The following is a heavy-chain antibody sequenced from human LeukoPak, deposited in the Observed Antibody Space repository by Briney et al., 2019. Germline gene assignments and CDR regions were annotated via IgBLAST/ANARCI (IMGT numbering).Heavy chain of an antibody. J-gene: IGHJ3*02. Sequence: PGGSLRLSCAASGFTVSSNYMSWVRLPPGKGLEWVSVIYSGGSTYYADSVKGRFTISRDKSTNTLYLQMNSLRAGDTAVSECARGEYYSGRSGYCCGNAFYITGQRKMGT. CDR1: GFTVSSNY. CDR2: IYSGGST. D-gene: IGHD3-22*01. V-gene: IGHV3-53*01. CDR3: ARGEYYSGRSGYCCGNAFYI.